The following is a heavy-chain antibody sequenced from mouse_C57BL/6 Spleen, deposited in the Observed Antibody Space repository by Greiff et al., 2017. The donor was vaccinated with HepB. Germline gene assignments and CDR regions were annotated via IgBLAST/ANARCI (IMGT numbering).Heavy chain of an antibody. J-gene: IGHJ4*01. CDR3: ARTTTVVAPYYAMDY. V-gene: IGHV1-59*01. Sequence: VQLQQPGAELVRPGTSVKLSCKASGYTFTSYWMHWVKQRPGQGLEWIGVIDPSDSYTNYNQKFKGKATLTVDTSASTAYMQLSSLTSEDSAVYYCARTTTVVAPYYAMDYWGQGTSVTVSS. CDR1: GYTFTSYW. CDR2: IDPSDSYT. D-gene: IGHD1-1*01.